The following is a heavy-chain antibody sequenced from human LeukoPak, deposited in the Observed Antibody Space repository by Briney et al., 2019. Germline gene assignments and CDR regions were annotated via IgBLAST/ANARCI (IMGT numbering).Heavy chain of an antibody. D-gene: IGHD2-15*01. Sequence: SVKVSCKASGGTFSSYAISWVRQAPGQGLEWMGGIIPIFGTANYAQKFRGRVTITADKSTRTAYMELSSLRSEDTAVYYCARDLSRRLGYCSGGSCFLAGGYWGQGTLVTVSS. CDR1: GGTFSSYA. CDR3: ARDLSRRLGYCSGGSCFLAGGY. V-gene: IGHV1-69*06. CDR2: IIPIFGTA. J-gene: IGHJ4*02.